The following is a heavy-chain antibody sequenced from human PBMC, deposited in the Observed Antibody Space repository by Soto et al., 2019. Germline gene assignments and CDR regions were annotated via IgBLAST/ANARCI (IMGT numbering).Heavy chain of an antibody. D-gene: IGHD5-18*01. CDR1: GGRLGTCS. CDR3: ARENVLSYVDTAMVDYFDY. CDR2: ISGYNGDT. V-gene: IGHV1-18*01. J-gene: IGHJ4*02. Sequence: SWKDSGGRLGTCSRWWVQQAHGQGLEWMGWISGYNGDTHYAQKFQGRVTMTTDTSTSTAYMELRSLRSDDTAMYYCARENVLSYVDTAMVDYFDYWGQGTLVTVSS.